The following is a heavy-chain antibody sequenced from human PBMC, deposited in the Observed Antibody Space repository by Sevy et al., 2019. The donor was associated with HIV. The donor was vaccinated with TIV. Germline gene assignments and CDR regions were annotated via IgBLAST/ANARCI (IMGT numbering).Heavy chain of an antibody. D-gene: IGHD3-3*01. CDR2: INPKSGAT. CDR3: ARESYDFWTGPVDYDYGMDV. J-gene: IGHJ6*02. CDR1: GYTFSDSGYY. Sequence: ASVKVSCKASGYTFSDSGYYVHWVRQAPGQGLEWMGWINPKSGATNYGQKFQGRVTMTRDTSVSTAKMELSRLGSDDTAVYYCARESYDFWTGPVDYDYGMDVWGQGTTVTVSS. V-gene: IGHV1-2*02.